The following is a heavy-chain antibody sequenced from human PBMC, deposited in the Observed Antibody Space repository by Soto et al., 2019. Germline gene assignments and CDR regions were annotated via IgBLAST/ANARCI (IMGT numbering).Heavy chain of an antibody. D-gene: IGHD2-15*01. CDR3: ATSLVVVAATHQGTDY. CDR2: MNPNSGNT. J-gene: IGHJ4*02. CDR1: GYTCTSYD. V-gene: IGHV1-8*01. Sequence: ASVKVSCKASGYTCTSYDINWVRQATGQGLEWMGWMNPNSGNTGYAQKFQGRVTMTRNTSISTAYMELSSLRSEDTAVYYCATSLVVVAATHQGTDYWGQGTLVTVSS.